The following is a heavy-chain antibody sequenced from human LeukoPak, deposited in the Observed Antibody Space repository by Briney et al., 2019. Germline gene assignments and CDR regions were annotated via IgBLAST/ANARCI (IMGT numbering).Heavy chain of an antibody. D-gene: IGHD3-22*01. V-gene: IGHV4-39*07. J-gene: IGHJ3*02. CDR3: AKSNGYGLIDI. Sequence: SETLSLTCTVSSGSISTSNYYCGWVSQPPRKALEWIGNIFYSGSTYYCPSLKSQFTISLDTPRNHCFLKLNSATAADTAVYYCAKSNGYGLIDIWGQGTMVTVSS. CDR2: IFYSGST. CDR1: SGSISTSNYY.